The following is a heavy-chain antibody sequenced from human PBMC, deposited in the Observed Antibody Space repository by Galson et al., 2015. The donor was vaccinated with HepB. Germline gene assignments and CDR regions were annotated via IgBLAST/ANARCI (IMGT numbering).Heavy chain of an antibody. CDR3: ARDPLFEPYDSSDFDY. D-gene: IGHD3-22*01. CDR2: INPNSGGT. CDR1: GYTFTGYY. Sequence: SVKVSCKASGYTFTGYYMHWVRQAPGQGLEWMGWINPNSGGTNYAQKFQGRVTMTRDTSISTAYMELSRLRSDDTAVYYCARDPLFEPYDSSDFDYWGQGTLVTVSS. J-gene: IGHJ4*02. V-gene: IGHV1-2*02.